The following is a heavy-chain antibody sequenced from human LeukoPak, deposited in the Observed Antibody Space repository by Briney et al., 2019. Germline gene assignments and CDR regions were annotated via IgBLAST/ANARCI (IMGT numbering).Heavy chain of an antibody. CDR3: AKDKAVGPTLLDY. J-gene: IGHJ4*02. CDR2: ISTSSSYI. CDR1: GFTFNKYT. V-gene: IGHV3-21*01. D-gene: IGHD1-26*01. Sequence: GGSLRLSCAASGFTFNKYTMNWVRQAPGKGLEWVSSISTSSSYIYYADSVKGRFTISRDNAKNSLYLHMNSLRVEDTAVYYCAKDKAVGPTLLDYWGQGTLVTVSS.